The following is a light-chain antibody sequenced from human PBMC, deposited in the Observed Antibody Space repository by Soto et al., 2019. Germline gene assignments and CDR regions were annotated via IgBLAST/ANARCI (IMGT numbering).Light chain of an antibody. CDR2: GSS. CDR3: QQYGSSPPYT. J-gene: IGKJ2*01. CDR1: QSVSSSY. Sequence: EIVLTQSPGTLSLSPGERATLSCRASQSVSSSYLAWYQQKPGQAPRLLIYGSSSRATGIPDRFSGSGSGTDFTLTISRLEREDCAVYYCQQYGSSPPYTFGQRTKLEIK. V-gene: IGKV3-20*01.